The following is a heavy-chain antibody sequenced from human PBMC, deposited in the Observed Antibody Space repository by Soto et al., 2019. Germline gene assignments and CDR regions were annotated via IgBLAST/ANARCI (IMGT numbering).Heavy chain of an antibody. V-gene: IGHV3-23*01. CDR3: AKDSGVRGARDSFGY. CDR2: ISGSGGST. J-gene: IGHJ4*02. Sequence: GGSLRLSCVASVFTFSSDAMSWVRQAPGQGLEWVSAISGSGGSTYYADSVKGRFTISRDNSKNTLYLQMNSLRAEDTAVYYSAKDSGVRGARDSFGYWGQGTLVTVSS. CDR1: VFTFSSDA. D-gene: IGHD3-10*01.